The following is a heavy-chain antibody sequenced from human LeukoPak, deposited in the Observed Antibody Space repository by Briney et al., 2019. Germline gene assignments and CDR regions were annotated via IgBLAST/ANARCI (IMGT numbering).Heavy chain of an antibody. CDR1: GGTFSSYA. CDR2: IIPIFGTA. J-gene: IGHJ4*02. D-gene: IGHD6-13*01. Sequence: GASVKVSCKASGGTFSSYAISWVRQAPGQGLEWMGGIIPIFGTANYAQKFQGRVTITADESTSTAYMELSSLRSEDTAVYYCASGVATAGWEIDYWGQGTLVTVSS. CDR3: ASGVATAGWEIDY. V-gene: IGHV1-69*13.